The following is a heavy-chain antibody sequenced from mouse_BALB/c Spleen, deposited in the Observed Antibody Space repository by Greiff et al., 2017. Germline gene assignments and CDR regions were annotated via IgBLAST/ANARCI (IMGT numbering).Heavy chain of an antibody. Sequence: VQLKESGGGLVKPGGSLKLSCAASGFTFSDYYMYWVRQTPEKRLEWVATISDGGSYTYYPDSVKGRFTISRDNAKNNLYLQMSSLKSEDTAMYYCAREGYRSFAYWGQGTLVTVSA. CDR2: ISDGGSYT. CDR3: AREGYRSFAY. V-gene: IGHV5-4*02. J-gene: IGHJ3*01. D-gene: IGHD2-14*01. CDR1: GFTFSDYY.